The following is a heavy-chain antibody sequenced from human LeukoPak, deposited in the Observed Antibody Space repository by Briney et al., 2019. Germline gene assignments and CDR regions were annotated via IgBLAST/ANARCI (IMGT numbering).Heavy chain of an antibody. Sequence: PSETLSLTCTVSGGSISSYYWSWIRQPPGKGLEWIGYIYYSGGTNYNPSLKSRVTISVDTSKNQFSLKLSSVTAAGTAVYYCAAQYQRIDYWGQGTLVTVSS. D-gene: IGHD2-2*01. CDR3: AAQYQRIDY. CDR1: GGSISSYY. CDR2: IYYSGGT. J-gene: IGHJ4*02. V-gene: IGHV4-59*01.